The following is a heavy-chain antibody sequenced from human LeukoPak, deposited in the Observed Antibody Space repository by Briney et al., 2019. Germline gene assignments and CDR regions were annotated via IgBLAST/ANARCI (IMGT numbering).Heavy chain of an antibody. Sequence: GGSLRLSCAASGFTFSSYGMHWVRQAPGKGLEWVAVIWFDGSNKYYADSVKGRFTTSRNNSKNTLFLQMNSLRAEDTAVYYCATDQVYVPDYWGQGTLVTVSS. CDR3: ATDQVYVPDY. D-gene: IGHD3-16*01. CDR2: IWFDGSNK. V-gene: IGHV3-33*01. CDR1: GFTFSSYG. J-gene: IGHJ4*02.